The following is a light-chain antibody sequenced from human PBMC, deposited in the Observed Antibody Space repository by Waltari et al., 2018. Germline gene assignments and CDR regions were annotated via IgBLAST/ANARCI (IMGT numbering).Light chain of an antibody. CDR2: EGS. Sequence: SYELTQPPSVSVSPGQTARITCSGDASPKKYAYWYQQKSGQAPVLVLYEGSKRPSGVPEGFSGSRSGTMATLTISGAQMEDEAEYYCYSTDRSGNHRVFGGGTKLTVL. J-gene: IGLJ2*01. V-gene: IGLV3-10*01. CDR3: YSTDRSGNHRV. CDR1: ASPKKY.